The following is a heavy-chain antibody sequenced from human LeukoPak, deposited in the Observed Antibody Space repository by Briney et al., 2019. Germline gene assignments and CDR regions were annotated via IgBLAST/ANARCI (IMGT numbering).Heavy chain of an antibody. CDR2: INHSGST. CDR1: GGSFSGDY. CDR3: ARDSSGFVDY. J-gene: IGHJ4*02. D-gene: IGHD3-22*01. Sequence: SETLSLTCAVYGGSFSGDYWSWIRQPPGKGLEWIGEINHSGSTNYNPSLKSRVTISVDTSKNQFSLKLSSVTAADTAVYYCARDSSGFVDYWGQGTLVTVSS. V-gene: IGHV4-34*01.